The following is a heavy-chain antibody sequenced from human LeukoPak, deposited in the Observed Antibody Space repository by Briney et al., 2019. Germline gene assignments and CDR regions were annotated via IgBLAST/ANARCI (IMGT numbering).Heavy chain of an antibody. V-gene: IGHV3-7*01. J-gene: IGHJ4*02. CDR2: INEDGRER. CDR1: GFTFSNYW. Sequence: GGSLRLSCAVSGFTFSNYWMSWVRQAPGKGLEWVANINEDGRERYYVDSVKGRFTISRDNAKNSLYLQMNSLRAEDTAVYYCARFGSQGMGELLTHWGQGTLVTVFS. CDR3: ARFGSQGMGELLTH. D-gene: IGHD3-16*01.